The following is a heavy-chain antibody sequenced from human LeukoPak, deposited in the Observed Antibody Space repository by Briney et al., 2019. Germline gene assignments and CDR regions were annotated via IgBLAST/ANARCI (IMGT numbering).Heavy chain of an antibody. CDR1: GFTFSHYS. J-gene: IGHJ4*02. CDR2: MSYDGNNK. Sequence: QAGGSLRLSWAASGFTFSHYSMHWVRQAPGKGLEWVAVMSYDGNNKYYADSVKGRFTVSRDNSKNTLYLQMNSLRVEDMAVYYCARTSGVRVQLWTELDYWGQGTLVTVSS. CDR3: ARTSGVRVQLWTELDY. V-gene: IGHV3-30-3*01. D-gene: IGHD3-16*01.